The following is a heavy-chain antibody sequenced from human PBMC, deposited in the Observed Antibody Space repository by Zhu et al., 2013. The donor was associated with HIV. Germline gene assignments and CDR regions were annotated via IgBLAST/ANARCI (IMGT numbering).Heavy chain of an antibody. D-gene: IGHD3-3*01. V-gene: IGHV1-69*06. CDR3: ARDLGRDDFEANWFDP. CDR2: IIPIYGTS. CDR1: GYTFTGYY. J-gene: IGHJ5*02. Sequence: QAQLVQSAAEVKEPGASVKVSCKASGYTFTGYYMHWVRQAPGQGLEWVGGIIPIYGTSNYAQKFQGRVTITADRSTTTSYMELKRLRFEDTAIYYCARDLGRDDFEANWFDPGAREPWSPS.